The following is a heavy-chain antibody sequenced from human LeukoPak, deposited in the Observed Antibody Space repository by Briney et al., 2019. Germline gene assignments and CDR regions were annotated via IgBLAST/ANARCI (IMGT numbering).Heavy chain of an antibody. CDR3: ARIRGDGSTFEY. D-gene: IGHD5-24*01. CDR2: IQQGGSAK. CDR1: GFTSSSYW. J-gene: IGHJ4*02. V-gene: IGHV3-7*01. Sequence: GGSLRLSCVASGFTSSSYWMSWVRQAPGKGLEWVANIQQGGSAKYYVDSVKGRSTISRDDAKNSLYLQMDSLRAEDTAVYFCARIRGDGSTFEYWGRGTLVTVSS.